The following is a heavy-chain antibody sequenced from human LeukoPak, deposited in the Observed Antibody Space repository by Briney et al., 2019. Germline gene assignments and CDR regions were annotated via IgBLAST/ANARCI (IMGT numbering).Heavy chain of an antibody. Sequence: GESLKISCKGSGYSFTSYWIGWVRQMPGKGLEWMGIIYPGDSDTRYSPSFQGQVTISADKSISTAYLQWSSLKASDTAMYYCATQKWQLVRYYYYYYMDVWDKGTTVTVSS. J-gene: IGHJ6*03. D-gene: IGHD6-13*01. CDR2: IYPGDSDT. V-gene: IGHV5-51*01. CDR1: GYSFTSYW. CDR3: ATQKWQLVRYYYYYYMDV.